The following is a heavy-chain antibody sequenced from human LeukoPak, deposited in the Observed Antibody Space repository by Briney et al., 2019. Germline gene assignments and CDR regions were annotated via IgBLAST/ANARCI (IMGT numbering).Heavy chain of an antibody. CDR3: ARDARGIQLLGYYYYMDV. J-gene: IGHJ6*03. CDR1: GFTFSDYY. CDR2: ISSSGSTI. V-gene: IGHV3-11*04. D-gene: IGHD5-18*01. Sequence: GGSLRLSCAASGFTFSDYYMSWIRQAPGKGLEWVSYISSSGSTIYYADSVKGRFTISRDNAKNSLYLQMNSLRAEDTAVYYCARDARGIQLLGYYYYMDVWGKGTTVTVSS.